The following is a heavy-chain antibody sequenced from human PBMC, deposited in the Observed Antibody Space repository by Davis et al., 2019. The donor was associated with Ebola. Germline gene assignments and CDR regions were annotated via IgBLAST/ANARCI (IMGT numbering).Heavy chain of an antibody. CDR1: GGSFSGYY. V-gene: IGHV4-34*01. D-gene: IGHD6-19*01. CDR2: INHSGST. Sequence: SQTLSLTCAVYGGSFSGYYWSWIRQPPGKGLEWIGEINHSGSTNYNPSLKSRVTISVDTSKNQFSLKLSSVTAADTAVYYCARTKVAGTVSYYYYYGMDVWGQGTTVTVSS. CDR3: ARTKVAGTVSYYYYYGMDV. J-gene: IGHJ6*02.